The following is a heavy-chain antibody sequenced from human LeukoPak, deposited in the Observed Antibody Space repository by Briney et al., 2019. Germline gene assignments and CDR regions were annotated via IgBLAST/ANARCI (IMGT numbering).Heavy chain of an antibody. CDR1: GFTFSSYW. Sequence: GGSLRLSCAASGFTFSSYWMSWVRQAPGKGLEWVANIKQDGSEKYYVDSVKGRFTISRDNAKNSLYLQMNSLRAEDTAVYYCAKARGIFGSYLPFDYWGQGTLVTVSS. CDR2: IKQDGSEK. D-gene: IGHD1-26*01. V-gene: IGHV3-7*01. J-gene: IGHJ4*02. CDR3: AKARGIFGSYLPFDY.